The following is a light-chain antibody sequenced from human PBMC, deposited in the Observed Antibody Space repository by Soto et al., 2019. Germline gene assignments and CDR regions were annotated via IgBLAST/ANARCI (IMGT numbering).Light chain of an antibody. CDR3: QSYDSSLSGYVV. Sequence: QSVLTQLTSVSGAPGQRVTISCTGSSSNIGAGYDVHWYQQLPGTAPKLLIYGNSNRPSGVPDRFSGSKSGTSASLAITGLQAEDEADYYCQSYDSSLSGYVVFGGGTKLTVL. V-gene: IGLV1-40*01. CDR1: SSNIGAGYD. J-gene: IGLJ2*01. CDR2: GNS.